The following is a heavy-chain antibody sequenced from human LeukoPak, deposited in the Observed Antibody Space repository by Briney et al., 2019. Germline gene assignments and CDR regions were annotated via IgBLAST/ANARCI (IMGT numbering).Heavy chain of an antibody. J-gene: IGHJ4*02. D-gene: IGHD5-12*01. Sequence: GGSLRLSCAASGFNFKSFGMHWVRQAPGKGLEWVAVISHDGYDKYYVDTVKGRFTISRDNSNSVYLQMISLRPEDTAMYCCVKSSGYSGYDHGDYWGQGTMVTVSS. CDR3: VKSSGYSGYDHGDY. CDR2: ISHDGYDK. V-gene: IGHV3-30*18. CDR1: GFNFKSFG.